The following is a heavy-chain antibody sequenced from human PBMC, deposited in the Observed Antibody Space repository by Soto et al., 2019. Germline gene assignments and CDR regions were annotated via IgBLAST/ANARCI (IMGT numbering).Heavy chain of an antibody. CDR2: IKSKTDGGTT. V-gene: IGHV3-15*07. CDR3: TTLYCSGGSCYFFH. Sequence: GGSLRLSCAASGFTFSNAWMNWVRQAPGKGLEWVGRIKSKTDGGTTEYAAPVKGRFTISRDDSKNTLYLQMNSLKTEDTAVYYCTTLYCSGGSCYFFHWGQGTLVTVSS. J-gene: IGHJ4*02. CDR1: GFTFSNAW. D-gene: IGHD2-15*01.